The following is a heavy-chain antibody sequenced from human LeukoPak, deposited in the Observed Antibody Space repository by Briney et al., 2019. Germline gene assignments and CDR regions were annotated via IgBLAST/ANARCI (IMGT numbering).Heavy chain of an antibody. J-gene: IGHJ6*02. Sequence: PSETLSLTCTVSGGSISSYYWSWIRQPPGKGLEWIGYIYYSGSTNYNPSLKSRVTISVDTSKNQFSLKLSSVTAADTAVYYCARARSGYCSGGSCYKSYYYYYGMDVWGQGTTVTVSS. CDR1: GGSISSYY. CDR2: IYYSGST. V-gene: IGHV4-59*01. CDR3: ARARSGYCSGGSCYKSYYYYYGMDV. D-gene: IGHD2-15*01.